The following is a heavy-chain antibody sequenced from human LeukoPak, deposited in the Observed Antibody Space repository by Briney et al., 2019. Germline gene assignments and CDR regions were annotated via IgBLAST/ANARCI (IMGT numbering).Heavy chain of an antibody. Sequence: GGSLRLSCAASGFTFSSYAMHWVRQAPGEGLEWVAVISYDGSNKYYADSVKGRFTISRDNSKNTLYLQMNSLRAEDTAVYYCARGGEWELPWSFDYWGQGTLVTVSS. J-gene: IGHJ4*02. CDR1: GFTFSSYA. D-gene: IGHD1-26*01. V-gene: IGHV3-30-3*01. CDR3: ARGGEWELPWSFDY. CDR2: ISYDGSNK.